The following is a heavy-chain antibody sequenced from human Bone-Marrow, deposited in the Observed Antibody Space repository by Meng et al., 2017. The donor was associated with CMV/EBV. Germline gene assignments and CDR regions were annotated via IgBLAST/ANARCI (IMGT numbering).Heavy chain of an antibody. CDR1: GFTFSSYS. CDR2: ISSSGSTI. V-gene: IGHV3-48*04. CDR3: ARYYDFWSGVDY. D-gene: IGHD3-3*01. Sequence: GGSLRLSCAASGFTFSSYSMNWVRQAPGKGLEWVSYISSSGSTIYYADSVKGRFTISRDNAKNSLYLQMNSLRAEDTAVYYCARYYDFWSGVDYWGQGMLVAVSS. J-gene: IGHJ4*02.